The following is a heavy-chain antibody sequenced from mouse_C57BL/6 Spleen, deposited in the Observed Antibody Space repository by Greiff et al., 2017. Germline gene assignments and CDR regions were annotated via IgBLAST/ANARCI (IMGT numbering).Heavy chain of an antibody. D-gene: IGHD2-3*01. CDR2: IDPSDSYT. V-gene: IGHV1-69*01. Sequence: VKLQQPGAELVMPGASVKLSCKASGYTFTSYWMHWVKQRPGQGLEWIGEIDPSDSYTNYNQKFKGKSTLTVDKSTSTAYMQLSSLTSEDSAVYSCAREGDGAGEFAYWGQGTLVTVSA. J-gene: IGHJ3*01. CDR3: AREGDGAGEFAY. CDR1: GYTFTSYW.